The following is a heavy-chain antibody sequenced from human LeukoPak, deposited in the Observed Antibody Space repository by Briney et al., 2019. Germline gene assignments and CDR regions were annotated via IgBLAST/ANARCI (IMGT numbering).Heavy chain of an antibody. CDR3: AGERFLEWLFNPLDYYYYGMDV. V-gene: IGHV1-2*06. D-gene: IGHD3-3*01. Sequence: ASVKVSCKASGYTFTGYYMHWVRQAPGQGLEWMGRINPNSGGTNYAQKFQGRVTMTRDTSISTAYMELSRLRSDDTAVYYCAGERFLEWLFNPLDYYYYGMDVWGQGTTVTVSS. J-gene: IGHJ6*02. CDR1: GYTFTGYY. CDR2: INPNSGGT.